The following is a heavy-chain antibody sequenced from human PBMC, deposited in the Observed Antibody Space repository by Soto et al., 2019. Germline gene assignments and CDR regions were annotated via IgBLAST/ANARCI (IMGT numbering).Heavy chain of an antibody. Sequence: GGSLRLSCSASGFSFSRYWMSWVRQAPEKGLEWVANIQGDGSEKDYVDSVKGRFTISRDNAKNSVSLQMNRLRDDDTAVYYCAKHISASGNCPDYWGQGSLVTVSS. CDR3: AKHISASGNCPDY. V-gene: IGHV3-7*05. CDR2: IQGDGSEK. D-gene: IGHD1-1*01. J-gene: IGHJ4*02. CDR1: GFSFSRYW.